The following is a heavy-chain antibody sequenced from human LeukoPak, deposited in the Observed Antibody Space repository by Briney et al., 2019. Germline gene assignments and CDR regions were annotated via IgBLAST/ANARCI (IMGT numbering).Heavy chain of an antibody. Sequence: SETLSLTCTVSGGSISSYYWSWIRQPAGKGLEWIGRIYTSGSTNYNPSLKSRVTMSVDTSKNQFSLKLSSVTAADTAVYYCARDPWGSGSYYYGMDVWGQGTTVTVSS. CDR1: GGSISSYY. D-gene: IGHD3-10*01. V-gene: IGHV4-4*07. CDR2: IYTSGST. J-gene: IGHJ6*02. CDR3: ARDPWGSGSYYYGMDV.